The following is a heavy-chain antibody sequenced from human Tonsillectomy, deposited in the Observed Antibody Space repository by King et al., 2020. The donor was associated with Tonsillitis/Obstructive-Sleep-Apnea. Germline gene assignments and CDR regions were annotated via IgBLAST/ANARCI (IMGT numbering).Heavy chain of an antibody. CDR2: ISSSGSTI. Sequence: VQLVESGGGLVQPGGSLRLSCAASGFTFSSYEMNWVRQAPGKGLEWVSYISSSGSTIYYADSVKGRFTISRDNAKNSLYLQMNSLRAEDTAVYYCARGGNYYDSSGYYPPNYYGMDVWGQGTTVTVSS. D-gene: IGHD3-22*01. J-gene: IGHJ6*02. CDR1: GFTFSSYE. V-gene: IGHV3-48*03. CDR3: ARGGNYYDSSGYYPPNYYGMDV.